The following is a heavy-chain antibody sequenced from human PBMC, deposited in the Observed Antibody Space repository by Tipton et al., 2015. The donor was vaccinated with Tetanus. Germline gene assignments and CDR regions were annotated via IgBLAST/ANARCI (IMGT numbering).Heavy chain of an antibody. CDR2: ISPYNGKT. V-gene: IGHV1-18*01. D-gene: IGHD1-14*01. CDR3: TLDADMWGARKVFDI. CDR1: GYSFTRYG. J-gene: IGHJ3*02. Sequence: QLVQSGAEVKKPGASVKVSCKTSGYSFTRYGISWVRQAPGQGLEWMGWISPYNGKTNYAQKLQGRVTMTTDTSTTTAYMELRSLRSDDTAVYYCTLDADMWGARKVFDIWGQGTLVTVTS.